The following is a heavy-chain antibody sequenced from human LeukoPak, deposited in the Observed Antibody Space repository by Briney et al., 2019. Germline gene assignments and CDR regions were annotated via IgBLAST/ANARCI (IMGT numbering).Heavy chain of an antibody. J-gene: IGHJ4*02. Sequence: GGSLRLSCAAPGFTFSSYGMHWVRQAPGKGLEWVAVISYDGSNKYYADSVKGRFTISRDNSKNTLYLQMNSLRAEDTAVYYCAKAQGSGSYYAIDYWGQGTLVTVSS. CDR3: AKAQGSGSYYAIDY. CDR2: ISYDGSNK. CDR1: GFTFSSYG. D-gene: IGHD3-10*01. V-gene: IGHV3-30*18.